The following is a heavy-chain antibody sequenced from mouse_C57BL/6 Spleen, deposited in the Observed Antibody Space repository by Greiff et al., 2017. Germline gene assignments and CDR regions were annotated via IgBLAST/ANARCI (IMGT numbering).Heavy chain of an antibody. J-gene: IGHJ4*01. CDR1: GFTFSDYY. Sequence: EVHLVESGGGLVQPGGSLKLSCAASGFTFSDYYMYWVRQTPEKRLEWVAYISNGGGSTYYPDTVKGRFTISRDNAKNTLYLQMSRLKSEDTAMYYCARLDYYGSIYYAMDYWGQGTSVTVSS. CDR2: ISNGGGST. D-gene: IGHD1-1*01. CDR3: ARLDYYGSIYYAMDY. V-gene: IGHV5-12*01.